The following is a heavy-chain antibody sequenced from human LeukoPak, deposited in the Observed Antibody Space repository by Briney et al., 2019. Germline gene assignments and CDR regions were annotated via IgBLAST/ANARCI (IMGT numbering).Heavy chain of an antibody. D-gene: IGHD6-13*01. V-gene: IGHV3-30*03. J-gene: IGHJ4*02. CDR1: GFTFSSYG. CDR2: ISYDGSNK. CDR3: ATEVAAGGPQDY. Sequence: PGGSLRLSCAASGFTFSSYGMHWVRQAPGKGLEWVAVISYDGSNKYYADSVKGRFTISRDNSKNTLYLQLNSLRGEDTAVYYCATEVAAGGPQDYWGQGTLVTVST.